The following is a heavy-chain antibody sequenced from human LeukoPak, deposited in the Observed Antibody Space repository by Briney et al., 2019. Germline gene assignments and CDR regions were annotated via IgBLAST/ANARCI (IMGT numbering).Heavy chain of an antibody. CDR1: GFTFSSYA. J-gene: IGHJ4*02. CDR2: ISGSGGST. D-gene: IGHD3-22*01. CDR3: AKDGRITIIVVVDYFDY. V-gene: IGHV3-23*01. Sequence: PGGSLRLSCAASGFTFSSYAMSWVRQAPGKGLEWVSAISGSGGSTYYADSVKGRFTISRDNSKNTLYLQMNSLRAEDTAVYYCAKDGRITIIVVVDYFDYWGQGTLVTVSS.